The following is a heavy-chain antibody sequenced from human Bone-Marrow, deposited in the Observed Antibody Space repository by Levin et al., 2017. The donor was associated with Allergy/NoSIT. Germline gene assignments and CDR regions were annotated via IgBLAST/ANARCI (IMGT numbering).Heavy chain of an antibody. Sequence: GESLKISCAASGFTFSNSWMSWVRQTPGKGLEWVANIKEDGSEKNYVDSVKGRLPISRDNAKNYLYVQMNSLRAEDPAVYYCARDRVRRATIGARWFDPWGQGTLVIVSS. CDR3: ARDRVRRATIGARWFDP. CDR2: IKEDGSEK. J-gene: IGHJ5*02. CDR1: GFTFSNSW. D-gene: IGHD5-24*01. V-gene: IGHV3-7*01.